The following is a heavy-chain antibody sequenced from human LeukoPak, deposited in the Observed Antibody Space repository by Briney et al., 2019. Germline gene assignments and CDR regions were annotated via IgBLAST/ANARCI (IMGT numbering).Heavy chain of an antibody. Sequence: SETLSLTCAVYGGSFSGYYWSWIRQPPGKGLEWIGEINHSGSTNYNPSLKSRVTISVDTSKNQFPLKLSSVTAADTAVYYCARGPHTGVNYYDSSGYYYWGQGTLVTVSS. CDR2: INHSGST. J-gene: IGHJ4*02. CDR3: ARGPHTGVNYYDSSGYYY. CDR1: GGSFSGYY. V-gene: IGHV4-34*01. D-gene: IGHD3-22*01.